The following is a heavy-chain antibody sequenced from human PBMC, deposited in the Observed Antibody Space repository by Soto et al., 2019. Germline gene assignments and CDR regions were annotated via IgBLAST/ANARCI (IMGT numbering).Heavy chain of an antibody. D-gene: IGHD2-15*01. CDR1: GFSLTTGRVG. CDR3: THRLVGSGQGY. V-gene: IGHV2-5*01. CDR2: IHWNDDN. J-gene: IGHJ4*02. Sequence: QITLEETGPTLGKPTQTLTLTCTFSGFSLTTGRVGVGWIRQPPGKALEWLAVIHWNDDNHYSPSLKSRLTITKDTYKNQVVLTLTNMDPVDTATYYCTHRLVGSGQGYWGQGTLVTVSS.